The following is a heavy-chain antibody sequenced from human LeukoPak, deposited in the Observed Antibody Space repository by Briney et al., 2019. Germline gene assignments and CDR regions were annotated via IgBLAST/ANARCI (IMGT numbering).Heavy chain of an antibody. CDR3: ASPTSTVTTYQGY. CDR2: IYYSGST. CDR1: GGSISSSSYY. V-gene: IGHV4-39*01. D-gene: IGHD4-17*01. Sequence: PSETLSLTCTVSGGSISSSSYYWGWIRQPPGTGLEWIGSIYYSGSTYYNPSLKSRVTISVDTSKNQFSLKLSSVTAADTAVYYCASPTSTVTTYQGYWGQGTLVTVSS. J-gene: IGHJ4*02.